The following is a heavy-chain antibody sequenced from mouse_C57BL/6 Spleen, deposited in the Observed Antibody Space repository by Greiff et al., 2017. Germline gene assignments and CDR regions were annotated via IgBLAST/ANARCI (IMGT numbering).Heavy chain of an antibody. CDR2: INPGSGGT. J-gene: IGHJ4*01. V-gene: IGHV1-54*01. Sequence: VQLQQSGAELVRPGTSVKVSCKASGYAFTNYLIEWVKQRPGQGLEWIGVINPGSGGTNYNEKFKGKATLTADESSSTAYMQLSSLTSEDSAVYFCARSALLRDYYAMDYWGQGTSVTVSS. D-gene: IGHD1-2*01. CDR3: ARSALLRDYYAMDY. CDR1: GYAFTNYL.